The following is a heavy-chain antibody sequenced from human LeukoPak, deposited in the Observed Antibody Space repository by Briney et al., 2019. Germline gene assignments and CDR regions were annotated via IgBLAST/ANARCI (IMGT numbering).Heavy chain of an antibody. CDR1: GGSISSYY. CDR3: ARVAPTRGYASSGYHPSDY. CDR2: IYYSGST. J-gene: IGHJ4*02. V-gene: IGHV4-59*01. D-gene: IGHD3-22*01. Sequence: SETLSLTCTVSGGSISSYYWSWIRQPPGKGLEWIGYIYYSGSTNYNPSLKSRVTIALDTSNNQFSLRLTSVTAADTAVYYCARVAPTRGYASSGYHPSDYWGQGTLVNVSS.